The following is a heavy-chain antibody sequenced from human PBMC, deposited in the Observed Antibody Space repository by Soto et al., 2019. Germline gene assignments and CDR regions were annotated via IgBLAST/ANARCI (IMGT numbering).Heavy chain of an antibody. Sequence: GGSLRLSCAGSGFTLTRSAVSWVRQAPGKGLEWVSGISAGGGGTYYADSVKGRFTISRDVAKNTVYLRMNGLRVEDTAVYYCARDPGPRPAAIRGLGWFDPWGQGTVVTVSS. CDR3: ARDPGPRPAAIRGLGWFDP. V-gene: IGHV3-23*01. D-gene: IGHD2-2*01. CDR2: ISAGGGGT. CDR1: GFTLTRSA. J-gene: IGHJ5*02.